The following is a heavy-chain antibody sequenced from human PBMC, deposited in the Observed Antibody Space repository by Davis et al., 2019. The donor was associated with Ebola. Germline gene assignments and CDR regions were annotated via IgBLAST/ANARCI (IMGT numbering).Heavy chain of an antibody. Sequence: PGGSLRLSCITSGFTFTANSMNWVRQAPGKGLEWVSYISSSSSTIYYADSVKGRFTISRDNAKNSLYLQMNSLRDEDTAVYFCARAGVNSYDSSGYYYDYWGQGTLVTVSS. CDR2: ISSSSSTI. CDR1: GFTFTANS. CDR3: ARAGVNSYDSSGYYYDY. J-gene: IGHJ4*02. V-gene: IGHV3-48*02. D-gene: IGHD3-22*01.